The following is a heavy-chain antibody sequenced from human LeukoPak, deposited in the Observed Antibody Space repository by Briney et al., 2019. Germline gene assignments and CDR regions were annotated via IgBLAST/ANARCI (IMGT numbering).Heavy chain of an antibody. J-gene: IGHJ6*02. D-gene: IGHD6-19*01. Sequence: VASVKVSCKASGYTFTSYGISWVRQAPGQGLEWMGWISAYNGNTNYEQKLQGRVTMTTDTSTSTAYMELRSLRSDDTAVYYCARDLRLIAVAGTGADYYDMDVWGQGTTVTVSS. V-gene: IGHV1-18*01. CDR3: ARDLRLIAVAGTGADYYDMDV. CDR2: ISAYNGNT. CDR1: GYTFTSYG.